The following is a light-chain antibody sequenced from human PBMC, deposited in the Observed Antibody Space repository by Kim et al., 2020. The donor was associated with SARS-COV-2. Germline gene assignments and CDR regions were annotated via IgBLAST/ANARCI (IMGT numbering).Light chain of an antibody. CDR1: QSVSSY. CDR3: QQRSSRPPT. Sequence: EILLTQSPATLSLSPGERATLSCRASQSVSSYLAWYQQRSGQAPRLLIYDASKRATGIPARFSGSGSGTDFTLTISSLEPDDFAVYYCQQRSSRPPTFGGGTKLEI. V-gene: IGKV3-11*01. J-gene: IGKJ4*01. CDR2: DAS.